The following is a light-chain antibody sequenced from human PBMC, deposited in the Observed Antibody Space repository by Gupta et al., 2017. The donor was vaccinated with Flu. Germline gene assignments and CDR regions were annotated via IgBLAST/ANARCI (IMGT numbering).Light chain of an antibody. Sequence: PAILAVYPGEGATLSCRASQNVGSNLAWYQQTPGQAPRRLMHGASARATGIPARCSGSGSGTXCTRTSXSLQSEDFAVYLCPPYKQGPYSCGXGTNLEIK. CDR1: QNVGSN. CDR3: PPYKQGPYS. J-gene: IGKJ2*03. V-gene: IGKV3-15*01. CDR2: GAS.